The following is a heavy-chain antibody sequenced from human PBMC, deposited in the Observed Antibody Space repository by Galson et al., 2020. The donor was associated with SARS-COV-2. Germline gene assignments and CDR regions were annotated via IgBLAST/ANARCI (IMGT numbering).Heavy chain of an antibody. Sequence: GESLKISCAGSGFSFSSYWMHWVREAPGKGLVWVSRINGDGSSTNYADSVKGRFTISRDNAKNTLFLQMNSLRAEDTAVYYCARGYNSAWYNAFDIRGQGTMVTVSS. J-gene: IGHJ3*02. CDR2: INGDGSST. CDR3: ARGYNSAWYNAFDI. V-gene: IGHV3-74*01. CDR1: GFSFSSYW. D-gene: IGHD6-13*01.